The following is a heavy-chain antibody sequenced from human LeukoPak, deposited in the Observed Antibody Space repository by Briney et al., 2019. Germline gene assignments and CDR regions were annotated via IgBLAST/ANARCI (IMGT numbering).Heavy chain of an antibody. J-gene: IGHJ4*02. V-gene: IGHV3-23*01. CDR1: GFTFSSYA. Sequence: PGGSLRLSCAASGFTFSSYAMSWVRQAPGKGLEWVSAISGSGGSTFYADSVKGRFTISADKSISTAYLQWSSLKASDTAMYYCARHLGIQLWSHSLDYWGQGTLVTVSS. CDR3: ARHLGIQLWSHSLDY. D-gene: IGHD5-18*01. CDR2: ISGSGGST.